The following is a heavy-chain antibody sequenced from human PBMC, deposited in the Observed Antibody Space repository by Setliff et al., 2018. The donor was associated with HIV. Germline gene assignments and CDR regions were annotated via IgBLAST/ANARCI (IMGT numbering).Heavy chain of an antibody. CDR3: AVDGDYAGGVGY. D-gene: IGHD4-17*01. Sequence: ASVKVSCKASGYTFTNNFIHWVRQAPGQGLEWMGWISPYDAARKISQKFRGRVSLTTDTSINTAYMELGGLHSDDTAVYYCAVDGDYAGGVGYWGQGTLVTVSS. J-gene: IGHJ4*02. CDR1: GYTFTNNF. V-gene: IGHV1-2*02. CDR2: ISPYDAAR.